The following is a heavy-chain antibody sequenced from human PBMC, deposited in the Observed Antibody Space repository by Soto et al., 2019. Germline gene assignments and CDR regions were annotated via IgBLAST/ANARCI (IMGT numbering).Heavy chain of an antibody. Sequence: PSEPQSLTCAVSGGSFTSNNWWTWVRQPPGQGLEWIGEIYRTGSTNDNPSLKSRVTISLDKSENQFSLKVTSLTAADTAVYYCASRDPGTSVDYWGQGTLVTVVS. D-gene: IGHD1-7*01. J-gene: IGHJ4*02. CDR1: GGSFTSNNW. CDR3: ASRDPGTSVDY. CDR2: IYRTGST. V-gene: IGHV4-4*02.